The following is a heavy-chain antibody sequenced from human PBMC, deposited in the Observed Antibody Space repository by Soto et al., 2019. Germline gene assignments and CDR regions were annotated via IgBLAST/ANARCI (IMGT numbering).Heavy chain of an antibody. Sequence: QLQLQESGPGLVKPSETLSLTCTVSGDSISSSSYYWGWIRQPPGRGLEWIGSIYYSGSTNYNPSLKSRVTMSVDTSKNQFSLKLSSVTAADTAVYYCARGRSRPDAFDIWGQGTMVTVSS. J-gene: IGHJ3*02. CDR1: GDSISSSSYY. D-gene: IGHD1-26*01. CDR2: IYYSGST. V-gene: IGHV4-39*07. CDR3: ARGRSRPDAFDI.